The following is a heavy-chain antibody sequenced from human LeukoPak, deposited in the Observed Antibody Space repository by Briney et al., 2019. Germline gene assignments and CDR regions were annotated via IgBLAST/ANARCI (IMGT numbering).Heavy chain of an antibody. CDR1: GFTFGSYA. V-gene: IGHV3-33*08. CDR3: ARDAGYCSGGSCYSRYWDY. J-gene: IGHJ4*02. CDR2: IWYDGSNK. D-gene: IGHD2-15*01. Sequence: GGSLRLSCAASGFTFGSYAMTWLRQAPGKGLEWVAVIWYDGSNKYYADSVKGRFTISRDNSKNTLYLQMNSLRAEDTAVYYCARDAGYCSGGSCYSRYWDYWGQGTLVTVSS.